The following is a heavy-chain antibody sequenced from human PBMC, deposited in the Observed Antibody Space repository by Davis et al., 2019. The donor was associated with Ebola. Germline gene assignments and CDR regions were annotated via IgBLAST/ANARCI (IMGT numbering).Heavy chain of an antibody. D-gene: IGHD1-7*01. Sequence: GGSLRLSCAASGFTFDDYGMSWVRQAPGKGLEWVSSISSSSSYIYYADSVKGRFTFSRDNAKNSLFLQVNSLRAEDTALYYCARAGNYASPHHFDYWGQGSLVTVSS. CDR1: GFTFDDYG. V-gene: IGHV3-21*01. J-gene: IGHJ4*02. CDR2: ISSSSSYI. CDR3: ARAGNYASPHHFDY.